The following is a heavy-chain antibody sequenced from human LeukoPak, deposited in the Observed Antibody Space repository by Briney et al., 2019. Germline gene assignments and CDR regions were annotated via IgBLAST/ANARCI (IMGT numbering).Heavy chain of an antibody. CDR1: GFTFDSYA. V-gene: IGHV3-30-3*01. Sequence: GRSLRLSCAVSGFTFDSYAMHWVRQAPGKGLEWVAVISYDGSNKYYADSVKGRFTISGDNSKNSLYLQMNSLRTEDTAVYYCASGYTYYYGSGIYYWGQGTLVTVSS. D-gene: IGHD3-10*01. CDR2: ISYDGSNK. CDR3: ASGYTYYYGSGIYY. J-gene: IGHJ4*02.